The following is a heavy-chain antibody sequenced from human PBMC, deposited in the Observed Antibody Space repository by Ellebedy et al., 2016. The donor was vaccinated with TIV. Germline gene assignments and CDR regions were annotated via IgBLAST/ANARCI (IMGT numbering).Heavy chain of an antibody. CDR2: TSGNGNSK. J-gene: IGHJ3*02. D-gene: IGHD1-14*01. CDR3: ANIWYGRSVDAFDI. V-gene: IGHV3-23*01. CDR1: GFTFSAYA. Sequence: GESLKISXVSSGFTFSAYAVSWVCQAPGKGLECVSATSGNGNSKYYAESVKGRFTISRDNSKNTMYLQMNSLRVEDTAVYYCANIWYGRSVDAFDIWGQGTMVTVSS.